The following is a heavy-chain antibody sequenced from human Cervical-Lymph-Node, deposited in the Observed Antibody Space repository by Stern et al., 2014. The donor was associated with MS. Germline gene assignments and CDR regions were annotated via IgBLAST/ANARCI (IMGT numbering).Heavy chain of an antibody. D-gene: IGHD2-15*01. V-gene: IGHV1-69*04. CDR1: GGTFSSSYA. Sequence: QVQLVQSGAEVKKPASSVKVSCKASGGTFSSSYAVSWVRQAPGQGLEWMGRIIPIVGLPNYAQKFQTRLTITADKSTSTVYMELSSLTSEDTAVYYCARGIVTNRPAATLHNLFDHWGQGTLDTVSS. CDR2: IIPIVGLP. CDR3: ARGIVTNRPAATLHNLFDH. J-gene: IGHJ5*02.